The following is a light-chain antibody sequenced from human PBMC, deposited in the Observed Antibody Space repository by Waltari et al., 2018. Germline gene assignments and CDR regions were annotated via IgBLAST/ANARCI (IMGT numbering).Light chain of an antibody. CDR3: TSYAGSTLFVI. CDR1: VAPHQF. Sequence: SALTPPAYVSGSPGQSLTVSCTGVAPHQFVSWYQQQHGKAPRLIIYGVSERPSGVSHRVSGSKSGSTTYRTISGLQAEDEANYFCTSYAGSTLFVIFGGGTKLTVL. CDR2: GVS. J-gene: IGLJ2*01. V-gene: IGLV2-14*03.